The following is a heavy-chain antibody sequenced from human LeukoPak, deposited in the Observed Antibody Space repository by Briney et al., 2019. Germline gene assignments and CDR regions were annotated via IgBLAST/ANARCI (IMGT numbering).Heavy chain of an antibody. V-gene: IGHV3-11*05. CDR3: ARGKANGYSSSWYEIPNWYFDL. Sequence: GGSLRLSCAASGFTFSDYYMSWIRQAPGKGLERVSYISSSSSYTNYADSVKGRFTISRDNAKNSLYLQMNSLRAEDTAVYYCARGKANGYSSSWYEIPNWYFDLWGRGTLVTVSS. J-gene: IGHJ2*01. CDR2: ISSSSSYT. D-gene: IGHD6-13*01. CDR1: GFTFSDYY.